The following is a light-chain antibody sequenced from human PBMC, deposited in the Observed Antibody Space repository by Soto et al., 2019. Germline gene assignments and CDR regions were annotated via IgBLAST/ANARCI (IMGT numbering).Light chain of an antibody. J-gene: IGKJ1*01. Sequence: IVLTQSPATLSVSPGDTATLSCRANQSVSSNLAWYQQKPGQAPRLLIYGASTRATAIPARFSGSGSGTEFTLNISSLQSEDFAVYYCQQYNNWPPWTFGQGTKVEIK. CDR1: QSVSSN. CDR2: GAS. CDR3: QQYNNWPPWT. V-gene: IGKV3-15*01.